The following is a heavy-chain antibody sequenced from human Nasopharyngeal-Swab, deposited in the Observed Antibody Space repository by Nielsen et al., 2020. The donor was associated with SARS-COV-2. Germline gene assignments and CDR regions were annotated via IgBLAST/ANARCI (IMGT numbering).Heavy chain of an antibody. CDR1: GFSLSTSGVG. CDR2: IYWDDDK. Sequence: SGPTLVKPTQTLTLTCTFSGFSLSTSGVGVGWIRQPPGKALEWLALIYWDDDKRYSPSLKSRLTITKDTSKNQVVLTMTNMDHVDTATYYCAHRSSYYGMDVWGQGTTVTVSS. CDR3: AHRSSYYGMDV. J-gene: IGHJ6*02. V-gene: IGHV2-5*02.